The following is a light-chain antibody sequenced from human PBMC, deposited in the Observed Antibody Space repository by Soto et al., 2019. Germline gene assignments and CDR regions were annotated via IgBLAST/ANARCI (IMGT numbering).Light chain of an antibody. CDR1: QSVLYSSNSNNY. CDR2: WAS. Sequence: DIVMTQSPDSLAVSLGERATINCKSSQSVLYSSNSNNYLAGYQQKPGQPPKLLIYWASTRESGVPDRFSGSGSGTDFTLSISSLQAEDVAVYYCQQYYSTPLTFGGGTKVDI. V-gene: IGKV4-1*01. CDR3: QQYYSTPLT. J-gene: IGKJ4*01.